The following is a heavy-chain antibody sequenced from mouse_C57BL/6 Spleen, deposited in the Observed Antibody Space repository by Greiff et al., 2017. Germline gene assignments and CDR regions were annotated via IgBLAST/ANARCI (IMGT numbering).Heavy chain of an antibody. D-gene: IGHD1-1*01. CDR1: GFTFSDYY. J-gene: IGHJ2*01. CDR3: AREDYGSSYVGYFDY. Sequence: EVQVVESEGGLVQPGSSMKLSCTASGFTFSDYYMAWVRQVPEKGLEWVANINYDGSSTYYLDSLKSRFIISRDNAKNILYLQMSSLKSEDTATYYCAREDYGSSYVGYFDYWGQGTTLTVSS. CDR2: INYDGSST. V-gene: IGHV5-16*01.